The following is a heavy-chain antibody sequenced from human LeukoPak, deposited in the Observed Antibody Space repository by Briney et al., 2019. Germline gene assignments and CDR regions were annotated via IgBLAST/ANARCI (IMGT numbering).Heavy chain of an antibody. CDR3: AYTAMVYPPNPDY. CDR2: ISSSGSTI. J-gene: IGHJ4*02. Sequence: GGSLRLSRAASGFTFSDYYLSGIRPAPGKGLEWVSYISSSGSTIYYADSVKGRFTLSRDKAKKSLYLQMNSLRAEDTAVYYCAYTAMVYPPNPDYWGQGTLVTVSS. V-gene: IGHV3-11*04. CDR1: GFTFSDYY. D-gene: IGHD5-18*01.